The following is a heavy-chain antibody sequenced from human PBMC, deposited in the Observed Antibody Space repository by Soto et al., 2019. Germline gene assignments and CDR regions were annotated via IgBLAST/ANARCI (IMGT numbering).Heavy chain of an antibody. J-gene: IGHJ4*02. CDR2: ISAYNGNT. D-gene: IGHD6-19*01. CDR1: GYTFTSYG. Sequence: ASVKVSCKASGYTFTSYGISWVRQAPGQGLEWMGWISAYNGNTNYAQKLQGRVTMTTDTSTSTAYMELRSLRSDDTAVYYCAREVRAVVGNGIYYFDYWGQGTLVTVSS. V-gene: IGHV1-18*01. CDR3: AREVRAVVGNGIYYFDY.